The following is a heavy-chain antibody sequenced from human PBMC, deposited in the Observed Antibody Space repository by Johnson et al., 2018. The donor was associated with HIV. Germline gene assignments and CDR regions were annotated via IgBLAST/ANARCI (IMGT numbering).Heavy chain of an antibody. V-gene: IGHV3-9*01. CDR3: ASVGSSGFFSAFDI. J-gene: IGHJ3*02. CDR1: GFTFDDYA. D-gene: IGHD6-19*01. CDR2: ISWNSGSI. Sequence: VQLVESGGGLVQPGRSLRLSCAASGFTFDDYAMHWVRQAPGKGLEWVSGISWNSGSIGYVDSVKGRFTISRDNSKNTLYLQMNSLRAEDTAVYYCASVGSSGFFSAFDIWGQGTMVTVSS.